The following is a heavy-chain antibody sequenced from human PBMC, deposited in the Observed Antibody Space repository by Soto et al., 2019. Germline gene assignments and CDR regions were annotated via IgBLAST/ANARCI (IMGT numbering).Heavy chain of an antibody. CDR3: ARAARRDFDY. CDR2: INHSGST. D-gene: IGHD6-6*01. V-gene: IGHV4-34*01. Sequence: PSETLSLTCAVYGGSFSGYYWSWIRQPPGKGLEWIGEINHSGSTNYNPSLKSRVTISVDTSKNQFSLKLSSVAAADTAVYYCARAARRDFDYWGQGTLVTVYS. CDR1: GGSFSGYY. J-gene: IGHJ4*02.